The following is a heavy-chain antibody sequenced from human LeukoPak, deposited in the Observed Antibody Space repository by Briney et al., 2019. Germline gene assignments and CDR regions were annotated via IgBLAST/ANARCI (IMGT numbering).Heavy chain of an antibody. D-gene: IGHD4-17*01. CDR3: AKRMNSVTTGLDY. V-gene: IGHV3-23*01. J-gene: IGHJ4*02. CDR2: ISSSASST. Sequence: PGGSLRLSCAASGFTFSSYAMSWVRQAPGKGLEWVSVISSSASSTYYADSVRGRFTISRDNSKNTLYLQMNSLRAEDTAVYSCAKRMNSVTTGLDYWGQGTLVTVSS. CDR1: GFTFSSYA.